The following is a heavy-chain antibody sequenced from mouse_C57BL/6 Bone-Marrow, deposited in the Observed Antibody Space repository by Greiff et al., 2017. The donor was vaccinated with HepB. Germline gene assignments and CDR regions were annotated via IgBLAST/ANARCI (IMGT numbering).Heavy chain of an antibody. J-gene: IGHJ1*03. CDR2: INYDGSST. D-gene: IGHD4-1*01. CDR1: GFTFSDYY. V-gene: IGHV5-16*01. Sequence: DVHLVESEGGLVQPGSSMKLSCTASGFTFSDYYMAWVRQVPEKGLEWVANINYDGSSTYYLDSLKSRFIISRDNAKNILYLQMSSLKSEDTATYYCARANPYWYFDVWGTGTTVTVSS. CDR3: ARANPYWYFDV.